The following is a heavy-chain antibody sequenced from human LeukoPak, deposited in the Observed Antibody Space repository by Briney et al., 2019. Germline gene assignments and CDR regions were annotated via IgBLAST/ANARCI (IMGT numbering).Heavy chain of an antibody. CDR2: ISSSSSYI. CDR3: ASRGYYYDSSGYFNFDY. V-gene: IGHV3-21*01. CDR1: GFTFSSYS. J-gene: IGHJ4*02. Sequence: GGSLRLSCAASGFTFSSYSMNWVRQAPGKGLEWVSSISSSSSYIYYADSVKGRFTTSRDNDKNSLYLQMNSLRAEDTAVYYCASRGYYYDSSGYFNFDYWGQGTLVTVSS. D-gene: IGHD3-22*01.